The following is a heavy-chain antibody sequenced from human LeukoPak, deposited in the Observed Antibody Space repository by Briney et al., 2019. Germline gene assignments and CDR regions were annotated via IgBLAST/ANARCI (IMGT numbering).Heavy chain of an antibody. Sequence: SETLSLTCTVSGGSISSGSYYWSWIRQPAGKGLEWIGRIYTSGSTNYNPSLKSRVTISVDTSKSQFSLKLSSVTAADTAVYYCARDRVGAPHFDYWGQGTLVTVSS. J-gene: IGHJ4*02. V-gene: IGHV4-61*02. CDR3: ARDRVGAPHFDY. CDR2: IYTSGST. D-gene: IGHD1-26*01. CDR1: GGSISSGSYY.